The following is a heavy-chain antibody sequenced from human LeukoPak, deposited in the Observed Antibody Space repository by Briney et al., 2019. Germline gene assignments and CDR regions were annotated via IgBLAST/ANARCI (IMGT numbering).Heavy chain of an antibody. D-gene: IGHD3-10*01. J-gene: IGHJ4*02. CDR3: SKTPGDLWSWYDY. CDR1: GFTFSSYE. Sequence: GGSLRLSCAASGFTFSSYEMNWVRQAPGKGLEWVSYISSSGSTIYYADSVKGRFTVSRDNARNSLYLEMNSLRAEDTAIYYCSKTPGDLWSWYDYWGQGTLVTVSS. CDR2: ISSSGSTI. V-gene: IGHV3-48*03.